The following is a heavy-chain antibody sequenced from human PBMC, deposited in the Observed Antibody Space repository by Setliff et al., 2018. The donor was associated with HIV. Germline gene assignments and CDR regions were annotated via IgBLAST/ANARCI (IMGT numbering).Heavy chain of an antibody. V-gene: IGHV3-30-3*01. CDR1: GGSISTRDW. CDR3: ASAPQYSSGWYGRAFDY. Sequence: LSLTCAVSGGSISTRDWWTWVRQAPGKGLEWVSVISYDGNNKYYADSVKGRFTISRDNSKNTLYLQMNSLRAEDTAVYYCASAPQYSSGWYGRAFDYWGQGMLVTVSS. CDR2: ISYDGNNK. J-gene: IGHJ4*02. D-gene: IGHD6-19*01.